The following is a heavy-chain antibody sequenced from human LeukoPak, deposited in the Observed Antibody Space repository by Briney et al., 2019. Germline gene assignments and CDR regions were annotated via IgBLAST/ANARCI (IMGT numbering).Heavy chain of an antibody. J-gene: IGHJ3*02. CDR3: AREDIVVVVAASSFDI. CDR2: ISSSSSTI. V-gene: IGHV3-48*04. Sequence: GGSLRLSCAASGFTFSSYSMNWVRQAPGKGLEWVSYISSSSSTIYYADSVKGRFTISRDNAKNSLYLQMNSLRAEDTAVYYCAREDIVVVVAASSFDIWGQGTMVTVSS. D-gene: IGHD2-15*01. CDR1: GFTFSSYS.